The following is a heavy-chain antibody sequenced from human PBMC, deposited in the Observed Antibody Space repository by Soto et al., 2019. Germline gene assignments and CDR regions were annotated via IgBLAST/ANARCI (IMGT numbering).Heavy chain of an antibody. D-gene: IGHD2-2*01. CDR3: ARVGYCNTTSCHCDYYYYYGMDV. V-gene: IGHV1-69*13. J-gene: IGHJ6*02. CDR2: IIPIFHTA. Sequence: GASVKVSCKASGDTFNSYAISWVRRAPGQGLEWMGGIIPIFHTANYAQKFQARVTMTADESARTAYMELSGLRSEDTAVYYCARVGYCNTTSCHCDYYYYYGMDVWGQGTTVTVSS. CDR1: GDTFNSYA.